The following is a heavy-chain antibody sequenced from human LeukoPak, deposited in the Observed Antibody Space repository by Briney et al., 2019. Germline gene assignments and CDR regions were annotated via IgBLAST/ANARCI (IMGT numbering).Heavy chain of an antibody. CDR1: GFTFSSYA. Sequence: GGSLRLSCAASGFTFSSYAMSWVRQAPGKGLEWVANIKQDGSEKYYVDSVKGRFTISRDNAKNSLYLQMNSLRAEDTAVYYCARDKAGAYYYYYYMDVWGKGTTVTVSS. CDR2: IKQDGSEK. V-gene: IGHV3-7*01. D-gene: IGHD4-17*01. J-gene: IGHJ6*03. CDR3: ARDKAGAYYYYYYMDV.